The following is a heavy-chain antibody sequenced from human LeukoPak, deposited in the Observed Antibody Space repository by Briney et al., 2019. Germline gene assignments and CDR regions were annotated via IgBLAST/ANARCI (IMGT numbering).Heavy chain of an antibody. CDR1: GFTLSSYW. J-gene: IGHJ4*02. D-gene: IGHD1-26*01. CDR2: IKQDGSEK. CDR3: ARVQSSGSYYFDY. Sequence: GGSLRLSCAASGFTLSSYWMSWVRQAPGKGLEWVANIKQDGSEKYYVDSVKGRFTISRDNAKNSLYLQMNSLRAEDTAVYYCARVQSSGSYYFDYWGQGTLVTVSS. V-gene: IGHV3-7*01.